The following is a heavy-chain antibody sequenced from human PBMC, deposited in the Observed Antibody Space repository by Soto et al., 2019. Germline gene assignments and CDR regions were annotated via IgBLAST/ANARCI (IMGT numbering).Heavy chain of an antibody. J-gene: IGHJ4*02. Sequence: SLRVSCAASGFTFDDYAMHWVRQAPGKGLEWVSGISWNSGSIGYADSVKGRFTISRDNAKNSLYLQMNSLRAEDTALYYCAKDMDRDIVVVPAAIPFDYWGQGTLVTVSS. CDR1: GFTFDDYA. CDR2: ISWNSGSI. D-gene: IGHD2-2*02. V-gene: IGHV3-9*01. CDR3: AKDMDRDIVVVPAAIPFDY.